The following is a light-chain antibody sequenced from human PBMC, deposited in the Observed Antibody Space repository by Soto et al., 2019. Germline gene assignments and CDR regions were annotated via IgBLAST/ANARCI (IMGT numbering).Light chain of an antibody. CDR3: SSYAGSNIVV. V-gene: IGLV2-8*01. CDR1: SSDVGGYNF. J-gene: IGLJ2*01. CDR2: EVS. Sequence: QSALTQPPSASGSPGQSVTISCTGTSSDVGGYNFVSWYQQHPGKAPKLMIYEVSERPSGVPDRFSGSKSGNTASLTVSGIEGEDEADYYCSSYAGSNIVVFGGGTKRTVL.